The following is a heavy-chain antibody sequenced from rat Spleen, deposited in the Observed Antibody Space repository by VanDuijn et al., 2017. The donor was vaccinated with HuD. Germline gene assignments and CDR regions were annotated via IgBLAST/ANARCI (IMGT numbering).Heavy chain of an antibody. CDR2: ITNASGRT. Sequence: EVQLVDHGGALVPPGRSLKLSCAASGFTFNNYWMTWIRQAPGKGLEWVASITNASGRTYYPDSVKGRFTISRDNAKSTLYLQMNSLRSEDTATYYCTREATIAAISYGGFAYWGQGTLVTVSS. D-gene: IGHD1-2*01. J-gene: IGHJ3*01. CDR1: GFTFNNYW. CDR3: TREATIAAISYGGFAY. V-gene: IGHV5-31*01.